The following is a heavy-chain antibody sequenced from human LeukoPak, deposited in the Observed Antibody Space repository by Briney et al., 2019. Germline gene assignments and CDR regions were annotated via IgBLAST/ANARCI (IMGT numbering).Heavy chain of an antibody. J-gene: IGHJ4*02. V-gene: IGHV3-23*01. D-gene: IGHD5-24*01. Sequence: PGGSLRLSCAASGFTVSSNSMSWVRQAPGKGLEWVSAISGSGGSTYYADSVKGRFTISRDNSKNTLYLQMNSLRAEDTAVYYCAKDFCQGPRDGYNSTDWGQGTLVTVSS. CDR1: GFTVSSNS. CDR3: AKDFCQGPRDGYNSTD. CDR2: ISGSGGST.